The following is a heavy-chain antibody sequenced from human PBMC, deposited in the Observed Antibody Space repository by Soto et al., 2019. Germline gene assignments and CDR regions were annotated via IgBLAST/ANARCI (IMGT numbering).Heavy chain of an antibody. CDR3: AKAKIISGRVAYYFDY. D-gene: IGHD1-26*01. Sequence: GASVKVSCKASGYTFTGYYMHWVRQAPGQGLEWMGWINPNSGGTNYAQKFQGRVTMTRDTSISTAYMELSRLRSDDTAVYYCAKAKIISGRVAYYFDYWGQGTLVTVSS. J-gene: IGHJ4*02. V-gene: IGHV1-2*02. CDR1: GYTFTGYY. CDR2: INPNSGGT.